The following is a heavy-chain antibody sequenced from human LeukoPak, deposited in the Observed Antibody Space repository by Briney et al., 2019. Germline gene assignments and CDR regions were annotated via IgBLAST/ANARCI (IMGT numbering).Heavy chain of an antibody. D-gene: IGHD3-16*02. CDR1: GGSFSGYY. J-gene: IGHJ4*02. V-gene: IGHV4-34*01. CDR3: ARGGAVYDYVWGSYRYPDY. Sequence: SETLSLTCAVYGGSFSGYYWSWIRQPPGKGLEWVGEINDSGSTTYNPSLKSGVAISVDTSKNQFSLKLSSVTAADTAVYYCARGGAVYDYVWGSYRYPDYWGQGTLVTVSS. CDR2: INDSGST.